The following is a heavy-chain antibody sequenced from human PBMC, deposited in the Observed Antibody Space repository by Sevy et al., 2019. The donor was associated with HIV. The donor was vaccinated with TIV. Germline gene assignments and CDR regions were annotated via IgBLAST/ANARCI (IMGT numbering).Heavy chain of an antibody. Sequence: GGSLRLSCAASGFTFSDYFMSWTRQAPGKGLEWVSYISSGGSTRSYADSVKGRFTISRDNARNSLYLQMNSLRAEDTAVYYCARVRVAIVLGPAAILADYWGQGTLVTVSS. CDR2: ISSGGSTR. V-gene: IGHV3-11*04. CDR3: ARVRVAIVLGPAAILADY. CDR1: GFTFSDYF. J-gene: IGHJ4*02. D-gene: IGHD2-2*01.